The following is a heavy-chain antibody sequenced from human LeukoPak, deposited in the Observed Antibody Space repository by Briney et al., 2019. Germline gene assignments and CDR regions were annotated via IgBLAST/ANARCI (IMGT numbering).Heavy chain of an antibody. D-gene: IGHD5-18*01. J-gene: IGHJ4*02. CDR3: ATLTASPKAPIDY. Sequence: GGSLRLSCAASGFTFSSYEMNWVRQAPGKGLEWVSYISSSGSTIYYADSVKGRFTISRDNAKNSLYLQMNSLRAEDTAVYYCATLTASPKAPIDYWGQGTLVTVSS. V-gene: IGHV3-48*03. CDR1: GFTFSSYE. CDR2: ISSSGSTI.